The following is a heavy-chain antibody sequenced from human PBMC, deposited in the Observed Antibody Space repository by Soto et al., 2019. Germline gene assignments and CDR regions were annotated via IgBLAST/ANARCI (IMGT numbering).Heavy chain of an antibody. CDR1: GFTFSSYA. J-gene: IGHJ6*02. Sequence: PGGSLRLSCAASGFTFSSYAMHWVRQAPGKGLEWVAVISYDGSNKYYADSVKGRFTISRDNSKNALYLQMNSLRAEDTAVYYCATDQSFMITCGGVMDTQRPEGSYDGMEVWVQGT. CDR2: ISYDGSNK. D-gene: IGHD3-16*01. V-gene: IGHV3-30-3*01. CDR3: ATDQSFMITCGGVMDTQRPEGSYDGMEV.